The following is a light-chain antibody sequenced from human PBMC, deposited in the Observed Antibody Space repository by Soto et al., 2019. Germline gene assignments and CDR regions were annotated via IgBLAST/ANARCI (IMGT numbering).Light chain of an antibody. CDR3: QQYGRSPYT. Sequence: EIVLTQSPGTLSLSPGERATLSCRASQSISGSYLAWYQQKPGQAPRLLIYGASNWATGIPDRFSGSGSGTDFTLTISILEPEDFAVYYCQQYGRSPYTFGQGTKLEI. V-gene: IGKV3-20*01. J-gene: IGKJ2*01. CDR1: QSISGSY. CDR2: GAS.